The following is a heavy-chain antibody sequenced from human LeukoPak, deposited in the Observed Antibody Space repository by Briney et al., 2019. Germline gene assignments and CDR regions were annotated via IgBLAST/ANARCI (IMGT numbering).Heavy chain of an antibody. CDR2: ISYDGSNK. CDR1: GFTFSSYA. J-gene: IGHJ4*02. V-gene: IGHV3-30-3*01. CDR3: ARAGGSYWGVFDY. Sequence: PGGSLRLSCAASGFTFSSYAMHWVRQAPGKGVEGVAVISYDGSNKYYADSVKGRFTISRDNSKNTLYLQMNSLRAEDTAVYYCARAGGSYWGVFDYWGQGTLVTVSS. D-gene: IGHD1-26*01.